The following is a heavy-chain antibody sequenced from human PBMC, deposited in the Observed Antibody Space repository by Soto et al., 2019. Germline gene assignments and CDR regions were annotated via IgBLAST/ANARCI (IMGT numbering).Heavy chain of an antibody. V-gene: IGHV3-23*01. CDR1: GFTFSNFV. J-gene: IGHJ6*02. CDR2: ITGSGGRA. CDR3: AVHLGQNYYTMDV. Sequence: LRLSCAASGFTFSNFVMSWVRHIPGKGLHWVSGITGSGGRAYYADSVKGRFTISRDNSRNTLYLQMSRLGAEDTAMYHCAVHLGQNYYTMDVWGHGTTVTVSS.